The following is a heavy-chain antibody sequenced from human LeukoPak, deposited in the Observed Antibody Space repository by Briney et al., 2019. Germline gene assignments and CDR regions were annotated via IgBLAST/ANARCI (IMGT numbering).Heavy chain of an antibody. D-gene: IGHD2-2*01. J-gene: IGHJ6*04. CDR3: ARVARYCSSTSCYSAGDYYYYGMDV. V-gene: IGHV3-48*03. CDR1: GFTFSSYE. Sequence: PGGSLRLSCAASGFTFSSYEMNWVRQAPGKGLEWVSYISSSGSTIYYADSVKGRFTISRDNAKNSLYLQMNSLRAEDTAVYYCARVARYCSSTSCYSAGDYYYYGMDVWGKGTTVTASS. CDR2: ISSSGSTI.